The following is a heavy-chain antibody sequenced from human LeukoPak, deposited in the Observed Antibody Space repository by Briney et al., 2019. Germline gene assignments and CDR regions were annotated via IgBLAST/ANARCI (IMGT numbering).Heavy chain of an antibody. V-gene: IGHV3-74*01. D-gene: IGHD3-10*01. CDR3: ARVSERTVRGVYYYYYGMDV. J-gene: IGHJ6*02. CDR1: GFTFSSYW. CDR2: INSDGSST. Sequence: PGGSLRLSCAASGFTFSSYWMHWVRQAPGKGLVWVSRINSDGSSTSYADSVKGRFTISRDNAKNTLYLQMNSLRAKDTAVYYCARVSERTVRGVYYYYYGMDVWGQGTTVTVSS.